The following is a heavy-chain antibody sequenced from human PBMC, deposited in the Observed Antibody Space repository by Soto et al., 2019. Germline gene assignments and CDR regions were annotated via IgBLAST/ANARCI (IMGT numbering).Heavy chain of an antibody. D-gene: IGHD3-16*02. CDR3: ARDSVSFNRYTHFDY. Sequence: GGPLRLSCAASGFTFSSYWIHWVRQAPGKGLVCVSRINSDGSSTSYADSVKGRFTISRDNAKNTLYLQMNSLRAEDTAVYYCARDSVSFNRYTHFDYWGQGTLVTVSS. J-gene: IGHJ4*02. CDR1: GFTFSSYW. CDR2: INSDGSST. V-gene: IGHV3-74*01.